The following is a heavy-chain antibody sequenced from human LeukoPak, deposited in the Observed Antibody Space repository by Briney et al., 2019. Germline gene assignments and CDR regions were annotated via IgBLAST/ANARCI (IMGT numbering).Heavy chain of an antibody. CDR1: GGTFSSYA. Sequence: SAKVPCKASGGTFSSYAIRWVRQAPGQGPEWKGRTIPILGIANYARKFQGRVTITADKSTSTAYMELSSLRSEDTAVYYCARGLYCSGYYHCFGYWGQGTLVTVSS. CDR3: ARGLYCSGYYHCFGY. D-gene: IGHD3-22*01. J-gene: IGHJ4*02. V-gene: IGHV1-69*04. CDR2: TIPILGIA.